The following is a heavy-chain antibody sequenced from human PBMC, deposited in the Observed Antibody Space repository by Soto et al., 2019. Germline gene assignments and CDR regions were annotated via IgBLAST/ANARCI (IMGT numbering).Heavy chain of an antibody. CDR1: GYTFTSYY. V-gene: IGHV1-46*01. J-gene: IGHJ4*02. Sequence: ASVKVSCKASGYTFTSYYMHWVRQAPGQGLEWMGIINPSGGSTSYAQKFQGRVTMTRDTSTSTVYMELSSLSSEDTAVYYCARDKGVGYCSGGSCYYFDYWGQGTLVTVSS. CDR3: ARDKGVGYCSGGSCYYFDY. CDR2: INPSGGST. D-gene: IGHD2-15*01.